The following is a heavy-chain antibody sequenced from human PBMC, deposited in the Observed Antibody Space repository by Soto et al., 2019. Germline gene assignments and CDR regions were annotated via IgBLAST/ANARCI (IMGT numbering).Heavy chain of an antibody. Sequence: QVQLVQSGAEVKKPGASVKVSCKASGYTFTSYGISWVRQAPGQGLEWMGWISAYNGNTNYAQKLQGRVTMTTDTSPRQAHMEVRSLGSDDTGVYYRAGGSSSRRHGYWGQGTLVTVSS. D-gene: IGHD6-13*01. CDR3: AGGSSSRRHGY. J-gene: IGHJ4*02. CDR1: GYTFTSYG. CDR2: ISAYNGNT. V-gene: IGHV1-18*01.